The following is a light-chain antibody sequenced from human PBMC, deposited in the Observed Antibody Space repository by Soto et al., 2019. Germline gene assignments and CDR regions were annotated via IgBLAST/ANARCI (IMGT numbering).Light chain of an antibody. V-gene: IGLV6-57*02. CDR3: QSYDSSNHAV. CDR1: SGSIASNY. CDR2: EDN. Sequence: NFMLTQPHSVSESPGKTVTISFTGSSGSIASNYVQWYQQRPGSAPTTVIYEDNQRPSGVPDRFSGSIDSSSNSAALTISGLKTEDAADYYCQSYDSSNHAVFGGGTQLTVL. J-gene: IGLJ7*01.